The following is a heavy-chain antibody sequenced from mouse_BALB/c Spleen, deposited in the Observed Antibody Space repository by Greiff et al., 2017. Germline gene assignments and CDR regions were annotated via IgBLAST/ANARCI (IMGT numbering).Heavy chain of an antibody. V-gene: IGHV7-1*02. CDR2: SRNKANDYTT. Sequence: EVKLVESGGGLVQPGGSLRLSCATSGFTFSDFYMEWVRQPPGKRLEWIAASRNKANDYTTEYSASVKGRFIVSRDTSQSILYLQMNALRAEDTAIYYCARAYGYDWYFDVWGAGTTVTVSS. CDR1: GFTFSDFY. CDR3: ARAYGYDWYFDV. J-gene: IGHJ1*01. D-gene: IGHD2-2*01.